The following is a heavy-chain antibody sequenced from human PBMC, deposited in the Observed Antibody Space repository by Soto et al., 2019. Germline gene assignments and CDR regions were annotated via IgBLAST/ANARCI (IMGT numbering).Heavy chain of an antibody. J-gene: IGHJ6*03. CDR2: IYWDDDK. V-gene: IGHV2-5*02. CDR1: GFSLSTSGVG. CDR3: AHMRERFLEWPPYYYYYMDV. D-gene: IGHD3-3*01. Sequence: QITLKESGPTLVKPTQTLTLTCTFSGFSLSTSGVGVGWIRQPPGKALEWLALIYWDDDKRYSPSLKSRLTINKDTSKNQVVLTMTNMDPVETATYYRAHMRERFLEWPPYYYYYMDVWGKGTTVTVSS.